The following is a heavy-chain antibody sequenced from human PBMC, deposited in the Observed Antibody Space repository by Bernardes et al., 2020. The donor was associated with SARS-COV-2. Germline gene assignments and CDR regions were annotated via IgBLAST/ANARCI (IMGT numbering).Heavy chain of an antibody. V-gene: IGHV1-8*01. CDR3: ARRYSSSGNYGMDV. CDR1: GYTFTSYD. CDR2: MNPNSGNT. Sequence: ASVKVSCKASGYTFTSYDINWVRQATGQGLEWMGWMNPNSGNTGYAQKFQGRVTMTRNTSISTAYMELSSLRSEDTAVYYCARRYSSSGNYGMDVWGQGTTVTVSS. J-gene: IGHJ6*02. D-gene: IGHD6-13*01.